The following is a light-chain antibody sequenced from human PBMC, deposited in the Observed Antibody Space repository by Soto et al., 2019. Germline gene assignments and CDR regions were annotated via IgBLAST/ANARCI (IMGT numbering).Light chain of an antibody. J-gene: IGKJ4*01. Sequence: AIQMTQSPASLSASVGDTVIITCRASQGVGRDLGWYQQKPRKAPRLLIYHASTLLSGVPSRFSGIGSGTDFTLTIASMQPEDFETYFCLQDYSNPLTFGGGTKVENK. V-gene: IGKV1-6*01. CDR1: QGVGRD. CDR3: LQDYSNPLT. CDR2: HAS.